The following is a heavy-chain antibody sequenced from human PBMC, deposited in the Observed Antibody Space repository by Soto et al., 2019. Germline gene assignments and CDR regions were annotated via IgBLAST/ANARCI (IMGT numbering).Heavy chain of an antibody. Sequence: PGGSLRLSCAASGFTVSGTYMSWVRQAPGKGLEWVSFVYGASSTFHADSVKNRFTISRDNSKNTLYLQMNSLRAEDTAVYYCAKFRLLWFGEFVRYYYYYMDVWGKGTTVTVSS. V-gene: IGHV3-66*01. CDR3: AKFRLLWFGEFVRYYYYYMDV. D-gene: IGHD3-10*01. CDR2: VYGASST. J-gene: IGHJ6*03. CDR1: GFTVSGTY.